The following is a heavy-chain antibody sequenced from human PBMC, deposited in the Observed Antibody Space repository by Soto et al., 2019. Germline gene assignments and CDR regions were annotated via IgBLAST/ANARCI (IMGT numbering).Heavy chain of an antibody. V-gene: IGHV3-48*02. CDR1: GFTFSTYS. J-gene: IGHJ5*02. Sequence: PGGSLRLSCAASGFTFSTYSMNWVRQAPGKGLECVSYISSSGSTIYYADSVKGRFTISRDNAKNSLYLQMNSLRDEDTAVYYCATEDSSSWYDWFDPWGQGTLVTVSS. CDR2: ISSSGSTI. D-gene: IGHD6-13*01. CDR3: ATEDSSSWYDWFDP.